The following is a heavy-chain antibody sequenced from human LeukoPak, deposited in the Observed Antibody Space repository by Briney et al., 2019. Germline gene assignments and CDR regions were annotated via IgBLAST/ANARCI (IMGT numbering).Heavy chain of an antibody. Sequence: SETLSFTCTVSGGSISSYYWSWIRQPPGKGLEWIGYIYYSGSTNYNPSLKSRVTMSVDTSKNQFSLNLSSVTAADTAVYYCASGYPYYYGMDVWGQGTTVTVSS. CDR3: ASGYPYYYGMDV. V-gene: IGHV4-59*01. J-gene: IGHJ6*02. CDR2: IYYSGST. D-gene: IGHD3-22*01. CDR1: GGSISSYY.